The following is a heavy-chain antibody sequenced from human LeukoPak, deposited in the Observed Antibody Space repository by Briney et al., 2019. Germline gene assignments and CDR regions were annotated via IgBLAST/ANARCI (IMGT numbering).Heavy chain of an antibody. D-gene: IGHD1-26*01. J-gene: IGHJ6*03. V-gene: IGHV4-34*01. CDR1: GGSFSGCY. CDR2: INHSGST. Sequence: PSETLSLTCAVYGGSFSGCYWSWIRQPPGKGLEWIGEINHSGSTNYNPSLKSRATISVDTSKNQFSLKLSSVTAADTAVYYCARFGSYHYYYYYYMDVWGKGTTVTVSS. CDR3: ARFGSYHYYYYYYMDV.